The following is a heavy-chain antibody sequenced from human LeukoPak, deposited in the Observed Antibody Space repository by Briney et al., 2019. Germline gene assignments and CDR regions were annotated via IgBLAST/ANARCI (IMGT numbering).Heavy chain of an antibody. CDR3: ARHPPIAVAGTGEGGDY. CDR2: INHSGST. D-gene: IGHD6-19*01. Sequence: SETLSLTCAVYGGSFSGYYWSWIRQPPGKGLEWIGEINHSGSTNYNPSLKSRVTISVDTSKNQFSLKLSSVTAADTAVYYCARHPPIAVAGTGEGGDYWGQGTLVTVSS. V-gene: IGHV4-34*01. J-gene: IGHJ4*02. CDR1: GGSFSGYY.